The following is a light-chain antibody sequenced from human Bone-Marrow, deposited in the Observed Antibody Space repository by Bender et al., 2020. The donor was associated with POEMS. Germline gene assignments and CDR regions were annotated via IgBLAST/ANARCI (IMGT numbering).Light chain of an antibody. CDR2: KDT. Sequence: SYELTQPPLVSVSPGQTATITCSGDALANQYAYWYQQRPGQAPVMTIYKDTERPSGIPERFSGSSSGTTVTLTIRGVQAEDEADYYCQSSDSGLIGVFGGGTKLTVL. V-gene: IGLV3-25*02. CDR3: QSSDSGLIGV. CDR1: ALANQY. J-gene: IGLJ3*02.